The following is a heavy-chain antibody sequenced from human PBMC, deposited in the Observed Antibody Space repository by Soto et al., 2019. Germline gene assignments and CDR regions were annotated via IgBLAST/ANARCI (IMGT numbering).Heavy chain of an antibody. V-gene: IGHV4-59*08. Sequence: SETLSLTCTVSGGSINSYYWSWIRQPPWKGLEWIGYIYYSGSTNYNPSLKSRVTISVDTSKNQFSLKLSSVTAADTAVYYCARLYGLDAFDIWGQGTMVTI. CDR2: IYYSGST. J-gene: IGHJ3*02. D-gene: IGHD3-16*02. CDR1: GGSINSYY. CDR3: ARLYGLDAFDI.